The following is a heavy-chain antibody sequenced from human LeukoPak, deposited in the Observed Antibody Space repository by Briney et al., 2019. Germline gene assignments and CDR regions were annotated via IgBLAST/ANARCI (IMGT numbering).Heavy chain of an antibody. V-gene: IGHV3-48*03. CDR1: GFTFSSYE. J-gene: IGHJ4*02. CDR3: ASSCSGGSCYFD. CDR2: ISSSGSTI. Sequence: GGSLRLSCAASGFTFSSYEMNWARQAPGKGLEWVSYISSSGSTIYYADSVKGRFTISRDNAKNSLYLQMNSLRAEDTAVYYCASSCSGGSCYFDWGQGTLVTVSS. D-gene: IGHD2-15*01.